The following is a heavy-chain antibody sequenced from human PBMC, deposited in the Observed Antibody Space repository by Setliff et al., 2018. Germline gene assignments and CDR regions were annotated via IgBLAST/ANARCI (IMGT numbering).Heavy chain of an antibody. Sequence: TLSLTCTVSGGSISSSSYYWGWIRQPPGKGLEWIGSIYYSGSTYYNPSLKSRVTISVDTSKNQFSLKLSSVTAADTAVYYCARQQQLVIGSTAYYYYGMDVWGQGTTVTSP. D-gene: IGHD6-13*01. V-gene: IGHV4-39*07. CDR3: ARQQQLVIGSTAYYYYGMDV. CDR1: GGSISSSSYY. J-gene: IGHJ6*02. CDR2: IYYSGST.